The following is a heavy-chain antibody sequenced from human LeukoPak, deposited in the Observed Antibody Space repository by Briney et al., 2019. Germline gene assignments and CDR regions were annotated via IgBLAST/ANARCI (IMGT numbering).Heavy chain of an antibody. V-gene: IGHV4-59*08. Sequence: SETLSLTCVVSGGSLSTHHWSWIRQSPGRGLEWIGYISDSGSTNYNPSLKSRVTISVDTSKNQFSLKLSAVTAADTAVYYCARRSTSLGHWFDPWGQGTLVTVSS. D-gene: IGHD6-13*01. CDR1: GGSLSTHH. CDR2: ISDSGST. J-gene: IGHJ5*02. CDR3: ARRSTSLGHWFDP.